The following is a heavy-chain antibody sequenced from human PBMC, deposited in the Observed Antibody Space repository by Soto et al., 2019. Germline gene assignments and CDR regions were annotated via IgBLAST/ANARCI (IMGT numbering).Heavy chain of an antibody. J-gene: IGHJ4*02. CDR3: ARLSTGTMCLDY. D-gene: IGHD1-7*01. V-gene: IGHV3-21*01. CDR2: ISSSSSYI. Sequence: EVQLVESGGGLVKPGGSLRLSCAASGFTFSSYSMNWVRQAPGKGLEWVSSISSSSSYIYYADSVKGRFTISRDNAKHSLYLQMNSLRAEDTAVYYCARLSTGTMCLDYWGQGTLVTVSS. CDR1: GFTFSSYS.